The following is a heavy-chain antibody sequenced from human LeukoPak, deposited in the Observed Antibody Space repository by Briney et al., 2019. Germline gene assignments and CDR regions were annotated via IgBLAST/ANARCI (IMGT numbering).Heavy chain of an antibody. CDR3: ARHYGSGTYYYYFDY. Sequence: GGSLRLSCAASGFTFSIYWMSWVRQAPGKGLEWVANIKQDGSQKYYVDSVKGRFTISRDNAKNSMYLQMNSLRAEDTAVYYCARHYGSGTYYYYFDYWGQGTLVTVSS. CDR2: IKQDGSQK. D-gene: IGHD3-10*01. CDR1: GFTFSIYW. J-gene: IGHJ4*02. V-gene: IGHV3-7*01.